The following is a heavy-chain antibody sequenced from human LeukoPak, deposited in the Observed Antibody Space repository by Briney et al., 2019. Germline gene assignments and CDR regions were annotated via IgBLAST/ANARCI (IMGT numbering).Heavy chain of an antibody. CDR1: GYTFTGYY. CDR2: INPNSGGT. Sequence: GASVKVSCKASGYTFTGYYMHGVRQAHGQGLEWMGWINPNSGGTNYAQKFQGRVTMTRDTSISTAYMELSRLRSDDTAVYYCARVITGSLTPYDCWGQGTLVTVSS. CDR3: ARVITGSLTPYDC. V-gene: IGHV1-2*02. D-gene: IGHD1-20*01. J-gene: IGHJ4*02.